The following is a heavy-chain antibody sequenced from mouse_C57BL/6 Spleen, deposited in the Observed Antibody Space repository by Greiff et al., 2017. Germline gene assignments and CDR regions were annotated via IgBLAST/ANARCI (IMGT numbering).Heavy chain of an antibody. CDR2: ISSGGDYI. Sequence: EVKLMESGEGLVKPGGSLKLSCAASGFTFSSYAMSWVRQTPEKRLEWVAYISSGGDYIYYADTVKGRFTISRDNARNTLYLQMSSLKSADTAMYDCTRGYNGSSSCWYFDVWGTGTTVTVSS. J-gene: IGHJ1*03. V-gene: IGHV5-9-1*02. D-gene: IGHD1-1*01. CDR1: GFTFSSYA. CDR3: TRGYNGSSSCWYFDV.